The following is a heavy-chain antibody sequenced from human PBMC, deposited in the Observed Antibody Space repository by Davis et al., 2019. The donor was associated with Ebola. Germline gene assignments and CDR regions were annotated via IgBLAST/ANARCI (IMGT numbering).Heavy chain of an antibody. CDR3: ASEVYYFDY. J-gene: IGHJ4*02. CDR2: ISFDGSKK. V-gene: IGHV3-30-3*01. Sequence: PRGSLRLSCAASAFTFSSYAIHWVRQAPGKGLEWVAVISFDGSKKYYADSVKGRFTIYRDNSKNRLYLQMNSLRAEDTAVYYCASEVYYFDYWGQGTLVTVSS. CDR1: AFTFSSYA.